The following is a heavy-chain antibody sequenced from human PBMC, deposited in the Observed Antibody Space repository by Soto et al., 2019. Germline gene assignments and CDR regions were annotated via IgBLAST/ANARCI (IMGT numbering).Heavy chain of an antibody. J-gene: IGHJ6*03. V-gene: IGHV6-1*01. CDR2: TYYRSKWFN. D-gene: IGHD1-1*01. Sequence: SQTLSLTCAISGASVSSNNAAWNWIRQSPSRGLEWLGRTYYRSKWFNEYGLSVKGRISFIPDTSKNQFSLNLTSVTPDDTAVYYCARDLLDRGKGYYSQYMDVWVQGTTVTVS. CDR3: ARDLLDRGKGYYSQYMDV. CDR1: GASVSSNNAA.